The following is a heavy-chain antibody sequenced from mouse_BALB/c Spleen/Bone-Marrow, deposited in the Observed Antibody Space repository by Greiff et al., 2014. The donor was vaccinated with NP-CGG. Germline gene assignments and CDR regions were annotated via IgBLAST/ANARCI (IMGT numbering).Heavy chain of an antibody. Sequence: EVNVVESGGGLVKPGGSLKLSCAASGFPFSRYDMSWVRQTPEKRLEWVATISSGGPYTYYPVSVKGRFTISRDNARNTLYLQMSGLRSEDTALYYCARQDGYDGTWFAYWGQGTLVTVSA. J-gene: IGHJ3*01. CDR1: GFPFSRYD. V-gene: IGHV5-9*02. CDR2: ISSGGPYT. D-gene: IGHD2-2*01. CDR3: ARQDGYDGTWFAY.